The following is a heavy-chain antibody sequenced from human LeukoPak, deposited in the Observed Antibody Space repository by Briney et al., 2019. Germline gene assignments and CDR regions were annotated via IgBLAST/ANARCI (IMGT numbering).Heavy chain of an antibody. V-gene: IGHV1-18*01. CDR1: GYTFTSYG. D-gene: IGHD2-2*01. Sequence: ASVKVSSKASGYTFTSYGTSWVRQAPGQGLEWMGWISAYNGNTNYAQKLQGRVTMTTDTSTSTAYLELRSLRSDDTAVYYCARVGGVVVPAALYFDYWGQGTLVTVSS. CDR3: ARVGGVVVPAALYFDY. CDR2: ISAYNGNT. J-gene: IGHJ4*02.